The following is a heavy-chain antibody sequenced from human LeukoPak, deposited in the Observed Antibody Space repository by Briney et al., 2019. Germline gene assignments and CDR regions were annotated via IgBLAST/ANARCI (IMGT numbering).Heavy chain of an antibody. J-gene: IGHJ3*02. Sequence: GGSLRLSCAASGFTFSSYAMHWVRQAPGKGLEWVAVISYDGSNKYYADSVKGRFTISRDNSKNTLYLQMNSLRAEDTAVCYCARSRAFDIWGQGTMVTVSS. CDR3: ARSRAFDI. V-gene: IGHV3-30*04. CDR2: ISYDGSNK. CDR1: GFTFSSYA.